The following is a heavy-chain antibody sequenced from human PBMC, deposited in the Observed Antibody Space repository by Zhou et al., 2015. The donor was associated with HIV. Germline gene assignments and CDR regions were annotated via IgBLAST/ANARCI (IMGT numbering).Heavy chain of an antibody. D-gene: IGHD1-14*01. J-gene: IGHJ3*02. CDR1: GGTFSSFD. V-gene: IGHV1-69*06. Sequence: QVQLVQSGAEVKKPGSSVKVSCKASGGTFSSFDISWVRQAPGQGLEWMGGVIPIFGTAKYAQKFQGRVTITADRSTSTAYMELRSLRSDDTAVYYCARSSVNHENAFDIWGQGTNVIVSP. CDR2: VIPIFGTA. CDR3: ARSSVNHENAFDI.